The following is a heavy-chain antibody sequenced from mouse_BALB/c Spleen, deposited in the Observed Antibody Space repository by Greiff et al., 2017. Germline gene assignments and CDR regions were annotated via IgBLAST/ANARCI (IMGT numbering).Heavy chain of an antibody. CDR3: ARDLWYTKAWFAY. V-gene: IGHV1S135*01. CDR1: GYAFTSYN. D-gene: IGHD2-1*01. J-gene: IGHJ3*01. CDR2: IDPYNGGT. Sequence: EVQLQESGPELVKPGASVKVSCKASGYAFTSYNMYWVKQSHGKSLEWIGYIDPYNGGTSYNQKFKGKATLTVDKSSSTAYMHLNSLTSEDSAVYYCARDLWYTKAWFAYWGQGTLVTVSA.